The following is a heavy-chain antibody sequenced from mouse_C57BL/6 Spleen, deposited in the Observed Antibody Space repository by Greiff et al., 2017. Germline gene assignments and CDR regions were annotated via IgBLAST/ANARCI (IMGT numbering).Heavy chain of an antibody. CDR2: IYWDDDK. CDR3: ARSLSTVVAFDY. Sequence: QVTLKVSGPGILQPSQTLSLSCSFSGFSLSTSSMGVSWIRQPSGKGLEWLVHIYWDDDKRYNPSLKSRITISNDTSRNPVFLKITSVDNADTATYDCARSLSTVVAFDYWGQGTTLTVST. J-gene: IGHJ2*01. D-gene: IGHD1-1*01. V-gene: IGHV8-12*01. CDR1: GFSLSTSSMG.